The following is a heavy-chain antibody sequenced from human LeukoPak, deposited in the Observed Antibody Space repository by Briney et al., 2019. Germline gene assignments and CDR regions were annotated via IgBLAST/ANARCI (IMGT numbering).Heavy chain of an antibody. CDR2: INHSGRT. CDR1: GGSFSGYY. D-gene: IGHD2-15*01. V-gene: IGHV4-34*01. Sequence: PSETLSLTCALYGGSFSGYYWSWIRQPPGEGLEWIGAINHSGRTNSNPSPRSRVTISVDTSKNQSSLKLSSVTAADTAVYYCARGRRRCSGGSCYRNWFDPWGQGTLVTVSS. CDR3: ARGRRRCSGGSCYRNWFDP. J-gene: IGHJ5*02.